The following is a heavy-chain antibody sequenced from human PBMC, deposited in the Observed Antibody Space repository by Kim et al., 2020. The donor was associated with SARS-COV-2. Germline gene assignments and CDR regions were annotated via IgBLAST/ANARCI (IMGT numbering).Heavy chain of an antibody. CDR1: GFTFPTYS. CDR3: ARSEGHLDY. J-gene: IGHJ4*02. CDR2: ITSSSGTI. V-gene: IGHV3-48*02. Sequence: GGSLRLSCAASGFTFPTYSMNWVRQAPGKGLEWLSYITSSSGTIYYADSVKGRFTISRDNAQNSLFLQMNSLRDEDTAVYYCARSEGHLDYWGQGTSVTV.